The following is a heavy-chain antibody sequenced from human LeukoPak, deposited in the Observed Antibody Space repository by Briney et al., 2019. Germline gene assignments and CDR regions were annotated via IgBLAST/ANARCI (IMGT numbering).Heavy chain of an antibody. J-gene: IGHJ5*02. D-gene: IGHD1-20*01. CDR3: ARDLMTLTGASGYWFDP. Sequence: SVKVSCKASGGTFSSYAISWVRQAPGQGLEWMGRIIPILGIANYAQKFQGRVTITADKSTSTAYMELSSLRSEDTAVYYCARDLMTLTGASGYWFDPWGQGTLVTVSS. CDR2: IIPILGIA. V-gene: IGHV1-69*04. CDR1: GGTFSSYA.